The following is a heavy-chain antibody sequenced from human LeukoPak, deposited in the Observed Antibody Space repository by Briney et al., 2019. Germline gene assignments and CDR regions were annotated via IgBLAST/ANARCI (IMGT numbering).Heavy chain of an antibody. CDR2: INHSGST. CDR3: ARDLMGGFDP. Sequence: PSETLSLTCAVYGGSFSGYYWSWIRQPPGKGLEWIGEINHSGSTNYNPSLKSRVTISVDTSKNQFSLKLSSVTAADTAVYYCARDLMGGFDPWGQGTLVTVSS. J-gene: IGHJ5*02. V-gene: IGHV4-34*01. CDR1: GGSFSGYY. D-gene: IGHD3-16*01.